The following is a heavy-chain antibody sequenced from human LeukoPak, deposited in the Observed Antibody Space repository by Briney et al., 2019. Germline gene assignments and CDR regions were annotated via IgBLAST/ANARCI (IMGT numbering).Heavy chain of an antibody. D-gene: IGHD3-22*01. CDR1: GFTFSSYS. J-gene: IGHJ4*02. CDR3: ARLHYYDREGDY. CDR2: ISSSGSTI. V-gene: IGHV3-48*04. Sequence: GGSLRLSCAASGFTFSSYSINWVRQAPGKGLEWVSYISSSGSTIYYADSVKGRFTISRDNAKNSLYLQMNSLRAEDTAVYYCARLHYYDREGDYWGQGTLVTVSS.